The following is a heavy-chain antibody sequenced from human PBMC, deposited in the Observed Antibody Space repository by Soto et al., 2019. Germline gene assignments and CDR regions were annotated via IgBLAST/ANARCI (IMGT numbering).Heavy chain of an antibody. Sequence: PSETLSLTCTVSGGSISSSSYYWGWIRQPPGMGLEWIGSIYYSGSTYYNPSLKSRVTISVDTSKNQFSLKLSSVTAADTAVYYCARLADSGSWYFYYYGMDVWGQGTTVTVSS. D-gene: IGHD6-13*01. CDR1: GGSISSSSYY. CDR2: IYYSGST. J-gene: IGHJ6*02. V-gene: IGHV4-39*01. CDR3: ARLADSGSWYFYYYGMDV.